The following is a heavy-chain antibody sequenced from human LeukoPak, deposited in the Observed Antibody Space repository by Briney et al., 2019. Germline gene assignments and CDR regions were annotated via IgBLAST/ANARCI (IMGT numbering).Heavy chain of an antibody. J-gene: IGHJ5*01. V-gene: IGHV3-15*01. Sequence: GGSLRLSCAASGFTFSNIWMSWVRQAPGKVLEWVGRIKSTTHGGTTDYAAPVKGRFTISRDDSKNTLYLQMNSLRAEDTAVYYCAKATTTDYGGHSFASWGQGTLVTVSS. CDR3: AKATTTDYGGHSFAS. CDR2: IKSTTHGGTT. CDR1: GFTFSNIW. D-gene: IGHD4-23*01.